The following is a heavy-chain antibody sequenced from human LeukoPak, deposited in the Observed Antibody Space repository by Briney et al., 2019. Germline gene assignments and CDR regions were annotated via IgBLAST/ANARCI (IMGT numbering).Heavy chain of an antibody. V-gene: IGHV1-69*04. J-gene: IGHJ3*02. CDR1: GGTFSSYA. CDR3: ARAVDYDFWSGSDDAFDI. D-gene: IGHD3-3*01. Sequence: SVKVSCKASGGTFSSYAVSWVRQAPGQGLEWMGRIIPILGIANYAQKFQGRVTITADKSTSTAYMELSSLRSEDTAVYYCARAVDYDFWSGSDDAFDIWGQGTMVTVSS. CDR2: IIPILGIA.